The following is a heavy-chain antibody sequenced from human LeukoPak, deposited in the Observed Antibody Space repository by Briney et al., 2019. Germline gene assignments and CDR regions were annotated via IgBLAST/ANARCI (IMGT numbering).Heavy chain of an antibody. J-gene: IGHJ5*02. Sequence: SETLSLTCTVSGGSISTYYWSWIRQPPGKGLEWIGEINHSGSTNYNPSLKSRVTISVDTSKNQFSLKLSSVTAADTAVYYCARDFGFGEFFRDNWFDPWGQGTLVTVSS. D-gene: IGHD3-10*01. CDR2: INHSGST. CDR3: ARDFGFGEFFRDNWFDP. CDR1: GGSISTYY. V-gene: IGHV4-34*01.